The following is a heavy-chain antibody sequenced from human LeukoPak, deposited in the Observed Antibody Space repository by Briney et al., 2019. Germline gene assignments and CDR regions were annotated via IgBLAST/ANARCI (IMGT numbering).Heavy chain of an antibody. CDR2: ISSSSSYI. CDR3: ARGQGAKDYFDF. V-gene: IGHV3-21*01. J-gene: IGHJ4*02. D-gene: IGHD3-16*01. CDR1: EFAFSSYS. Sequence: PGGSLRLSGAASEFAFSSYSLNWVRQPPGKGLEWVSSISSSSSYIYYADSVKGRFTVSRDNAKNSLYLQLNSLRAEDTAVYYCARGQGAKDYFDFWGQGTLVTVSS.